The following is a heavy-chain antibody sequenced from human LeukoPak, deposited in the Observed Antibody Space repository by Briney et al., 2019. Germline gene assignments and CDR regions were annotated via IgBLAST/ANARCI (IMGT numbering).Heavy chain of an antibody. CDR3: ARRPVTTNPFDY. V-gene: IGHV4-38-2*02. J-gene: IGHJ4*02. CDR1: GYSISSGYY. Sequence: SETLSLTCTVSGYSISSGYYWGWIRQPPGKGLEWIGSIYHRGSTYYNPSLKSRVTISVDTSKNQFSLKLSSVTAADTAVYYCARRPVTTNPFDYWGQGTLVIVSS. CDR2: IYHRGST. D-gene: IGHD4-17*01.